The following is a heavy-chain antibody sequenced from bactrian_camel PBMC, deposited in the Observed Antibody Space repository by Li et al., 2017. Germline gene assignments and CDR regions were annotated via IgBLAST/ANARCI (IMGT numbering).Heavy chain of an antibody. Sequence: QVQLVESGGGSVQAGGSLRLSCSYSGYTSRPVRLAWFRQAPGKEHEGVAAIDTDGRTNYADSVKGRFTISKGNAKNTLYLQMNSLKPEDTAMYYCAQDFPEFAHPRPAGTGRYRRGTPHCESDSAFNLWGQGTQVTVS. V-gene: IGHV3S53*01. CDR1: GYTSRPVR. J-gene: IGHJ4*01. CDR2: IDTDGRT. CDR3: AQDFPEFAHPRPAGTGRYRRGTPHCESDSAFNL. D-gene: IGHD8*01.